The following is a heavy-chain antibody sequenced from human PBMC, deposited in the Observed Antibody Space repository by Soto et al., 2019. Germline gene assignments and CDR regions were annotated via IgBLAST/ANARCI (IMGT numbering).Heavy chain of an antibody. Sequence: GSGPTLVNPTQTLTLTCSFSGFSFSTSAAGVGWIRQPPGKALEWLALIYWDDDKRYSPSLKSRLTITKDTSRNQVVLTMTNMDPVDTATYYCAHYRSSLYYYDSWGQGTLVTVSS. V-gene: IGHV2-5*02. CDR1: GFSFSTSAAG. J-gene: IGHJ4*02. CDR2: IYWDDDK. CDR3: AHYRSSLYYYDS. D-gene: IGHD3-3*01.